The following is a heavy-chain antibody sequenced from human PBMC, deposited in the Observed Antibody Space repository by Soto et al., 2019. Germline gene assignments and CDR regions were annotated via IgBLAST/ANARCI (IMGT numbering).Heavy chain of an antibody. V-gene: IGHV1-69*02. Sequence: SVKVSCKASGGTFSSYTISWVRQAPGQGLEWMGRIIPILGIANYAQKFQGRVTITADKSTSTAYMELSSLRSEDTAVYYCARGLECSSSSTGPWGQGTLVTVSS. J-gene: IGHJ5*02. CDR2: IIPILGIA. D-gene: IGHD6-6*01. CDR1: GGTFSSYT. CDR3: ARGLECSSSSTGP.